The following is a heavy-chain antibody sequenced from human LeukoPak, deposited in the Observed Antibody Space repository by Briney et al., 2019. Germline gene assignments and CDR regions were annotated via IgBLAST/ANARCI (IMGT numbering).Heavy chain of an antibody. V-gene: IGHV3-21*01. D-gene: IGHD3-9*01. CDR3: VSSGANYDILTGPTIDY. J-gene: IGHJ4*02. CDR2: ISSSSSYI. CDR1: GFTFSSYS. Sequence: PGGSLRLSCAASGFTFSSYSMNWVRQAPGKGLEWVSSISSSSSYIYYADSVKGRFTISRDNAKNSLYLQMNSLRAEDTAVYYCVSSGANYDILTGPTIDYWGQGTLVTVSS.